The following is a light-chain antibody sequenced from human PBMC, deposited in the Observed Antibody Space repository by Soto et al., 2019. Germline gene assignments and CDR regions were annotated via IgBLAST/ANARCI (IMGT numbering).Light chain of an antibody. CDR2: GTS. Sequence: EIVLTQSPGTLSLSPRDRATLSCRVNQNINSPYLAWYHHKPGQAPRLLVFGTSSRATGIPDRFSGSRSGTDFTLTIQRLEPEDFSLYYCQHYGSSPRRTFGQGTKVEMK. J-gene: IGKJ1*01. CDR3: QHYGSSPRRT. V-gene: IGKV3-20*01. CDR1: QNINSPY.